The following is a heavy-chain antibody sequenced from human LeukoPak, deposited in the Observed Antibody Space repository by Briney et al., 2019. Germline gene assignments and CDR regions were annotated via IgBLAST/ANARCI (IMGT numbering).Heavy chain of an antibody. CDR2: INPSGGST. CDR3: ASDKAPRRGYSYGYPGY. D-gene: IGHD5-18*01. V-gene: IGHV1-46*03. CDR1: GYTFTSYY. J-gene: IGHJ4*02. Sequence: ASVKVSCKASGYTFTSYYMHWVRQAPGQGLEWMGIINPSGGSTSYAQKFQGRVTMTRDTSTSTVYMELSSLRSEDTAVYYCASDKAPRRGYSYGYPGYWGQGTLVTVSS.